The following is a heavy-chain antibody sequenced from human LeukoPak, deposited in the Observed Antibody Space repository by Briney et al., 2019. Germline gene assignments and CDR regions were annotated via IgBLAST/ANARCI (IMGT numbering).Heavy chain of an antibody. CDR2: INHSGST. Sequence: SETLSLTCAVYGGSFSGYYWSWIRQPPGKGLEWIGEINHSGSTNYNPSLKSRVTISVDTSKKQFSLKLSSVTAADTAVYYCARAQGRCSGGSCYSGGYYYYGMDVWGQGTTVTVSS. V-gene: IGHV4-34*01. D-gene: IGHD2-15*01. CDR1: GGSFSGYY. J-gene: IGHJ6*02. CDR3: ARAQGRCSGGSCYSGGYYYYGMDV.